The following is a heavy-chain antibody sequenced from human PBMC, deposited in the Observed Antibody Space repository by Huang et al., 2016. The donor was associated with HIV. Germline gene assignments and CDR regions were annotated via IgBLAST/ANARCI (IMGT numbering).Heavy chain of an antibody. CDR3: ARRFRVATTRKWFDP. V-gene: IGHV4-34*01. CDR2: VHDGGDI. D-gene: IGHD2-21*02. J-gene: IGHJ5*02. CDR1: GESLGTYY. Sequence: QVQLQQWGAGMLKPSETLALNCAVYGESLGTYYWAWIRRPPRKGLQWIGEVHDGGDINDNPSLESRVTISVDTSRNLVSLTLTSMTAADTATYYCARRFRVATTRKWFDPWGQGTLVIVSS.